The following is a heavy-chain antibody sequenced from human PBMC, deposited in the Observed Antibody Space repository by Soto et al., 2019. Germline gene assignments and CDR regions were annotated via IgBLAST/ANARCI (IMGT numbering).Heavy chain of an antibody. D-gene: IGHD2-2*01. Sequence: GGSLRLSCAASGFTFSSYAMHWVRQAPGKGLEWVAVISYDGSNKYYADSVKGRFTISRDNSKNTLYLQMNSLRAEDTAVYYCARDLSRYCSSTSCYNWFDPWGQGTLVTVSS. CDR3: ARDLSRYCSSTSCYNWFDP. CDR2: ISYDGSNK. J-gene: IGHJ5*02. CDR1: GFTFSSYA. V-gene: IGHV3-30-3*01.